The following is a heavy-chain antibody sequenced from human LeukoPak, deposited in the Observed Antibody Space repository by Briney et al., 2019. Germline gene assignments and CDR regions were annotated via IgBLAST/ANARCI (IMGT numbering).Heavy chain of an antibody. V-gene: IGHV1-18*01. D-gene: IGHD5-18*01. CDR1: GYTFTNYG. J-gene: IGHJ4*02. CDR2: ISAYSGNT. CDR3: ARDIATIQLQD. Sequence: ASVKVSCKASGYTFTNYGISWVRQAPGQGLEWMGWISAYSGNTNYVEKFQGRVTMTTDTSTSTAYMELRSLRSDDTAVYYCARDIATIQLQDWGQGTLVTVSS.